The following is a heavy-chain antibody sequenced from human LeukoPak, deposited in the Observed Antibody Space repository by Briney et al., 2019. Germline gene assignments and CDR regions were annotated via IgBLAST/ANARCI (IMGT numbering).Heavy chain of an antibody. CDR2: LNTNTGNP. V-gene: IGHV7-4-1*02. J-gene: IGHJ4*02. Sequence: GASVKVSCKASGYTFTSYTMNWVQQAPGQGLEWMGWLNTNTGNPTYAQGFTGRFVFSLDTSVNTAYLQITSLKAEDTAVYYCARAEVAAAGSLFAYWGQGTLVTVSS. CDR1: GYTFTSYT. D-gene: IGHD6-13*01. CDR3: ARAEVAAAGSLFAY.